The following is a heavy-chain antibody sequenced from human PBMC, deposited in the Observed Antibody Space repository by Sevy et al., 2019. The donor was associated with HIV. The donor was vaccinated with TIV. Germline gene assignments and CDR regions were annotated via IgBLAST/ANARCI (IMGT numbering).Heavy chain of an antibody. J-gene: IGHJ4*02. CDR2: INEDGSRL. V-gene: IGHV3-7*01. D-gene: IGHD5-18*01. CDR3: ARDRAYSALDY. Sequence: GGSLRLSCVASGFTFSDSWMTWVRQAPGKGLERLASINEDGSRLGYVDSVRGRFTISRENTKNSLYLQMNSLRAEDTAVYFCARDRAYSALDYWGQGTLVTVSS. CDR1: GFTFSDSW.